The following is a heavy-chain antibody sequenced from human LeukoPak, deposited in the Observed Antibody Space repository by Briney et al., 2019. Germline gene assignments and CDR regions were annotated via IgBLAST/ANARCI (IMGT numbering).Heavy chain of an antibody. CDR1: GYSISSGYY. J-gene: IGHJ4*02. CDR2: IYHSGST. Sequence: PSETLSLTCTVSGYSISSGYYWGWIRQPPGKGLEWIGSIYHSGSTYYNPSLKSRVTISVDTSKNQFSLKLSSVTAADTAVYYCARGVVAEYYFDYWGQGTLVTVSS. D-gene: IGHD3-22*01. V-gene: IGHV4-38-2*02. CDR3: ARGVVAEYYFDY.